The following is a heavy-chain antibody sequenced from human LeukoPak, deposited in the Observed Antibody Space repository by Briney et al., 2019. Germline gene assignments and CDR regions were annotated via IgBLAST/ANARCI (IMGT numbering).Heavy chain of an antibody. CDR3: TTGLVPTAFDY. Sequence: PGESLRLSCAASGFSFSSAWMNWVRQAPGKGLEWVGLIKSKNNGGATDNAAPVKGRFTISRDDSKSTLYLQMNSLKTEDTAVYYCTTGLVPTAFDYWGQGTLVTVSS. D-gene: IGHD5-12*01. J-gene: IGHJ4*02. CDR2: IKSKNNGGAT. CDR1: GFSFSSAW. V-gene: IGHV3-15*01.